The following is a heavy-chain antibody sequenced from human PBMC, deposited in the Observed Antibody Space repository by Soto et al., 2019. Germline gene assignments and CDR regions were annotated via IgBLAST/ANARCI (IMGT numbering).Heavy chain of an antibody. V-gene: IGHV1-8*01. D-gene: IGHD6-13*01. Sequence: ASVKVSCKASGYTFSSYEINWVRQATGQGLEWMGWMNPNSGYTGYAQKFQGRVTMTMNSSISTAYMDLSSLRSEDTAAYYCARGAAAGPFNWFDTWGQGTLVTVSS. CDR2: MNPNSGYT. J-gene: IGHJ5*02. CDR3: ARGAAAGPFNWFDT. CDR1: GYTFSSYE.